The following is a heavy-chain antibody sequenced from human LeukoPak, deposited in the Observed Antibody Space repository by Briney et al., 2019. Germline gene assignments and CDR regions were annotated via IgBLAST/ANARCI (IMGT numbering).Heavy chain of an antibody. J-gene: IGHJ4*02. D-gene: IGHD3-10*01. V-gene: IGHV3-23*01. Sequence: PGGSLRLSCAASGFTFSSYAMSWVRPAPGKGLEWVSAFSGSGGSTYYADSVKGRFTISRDNSKNTLYLQMNSLRAEDTAVYYCAKGNHYYGSGSYSSFDYWGQGTLVTVSS. CDR1: GFTFSSYA. CDR2: FSGSGGST. CDR3: AKGNHYYGSGSYSSFDY.